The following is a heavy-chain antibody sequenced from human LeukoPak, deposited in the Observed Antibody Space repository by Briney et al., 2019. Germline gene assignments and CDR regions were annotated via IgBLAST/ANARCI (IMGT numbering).Heavy chain of an antibody. V-gene: IGHV3-72*01. D-gene: IGHD3-10*01. Sequence: GGSLRLSCVVSGFTFSDHYMDWVRQAPGKGLEWIGRSRNEAHSYSTDFAASVRGRASLSRDDSRNSLYLQMNALTTDDTAVYFCVALLRGVHYWGQGTLVTVSS. CDR1: GFTFSDHY. J-gene: IGHJ4*02. CDR2: SRNEAHSYST. CDR3: VALLRGVHY.